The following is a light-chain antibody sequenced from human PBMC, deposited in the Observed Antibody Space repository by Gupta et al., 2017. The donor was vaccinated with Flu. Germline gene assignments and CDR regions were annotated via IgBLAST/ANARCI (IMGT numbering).Light chain of an antibody. Sequence: QSVLTQPPSASATPGQRAAISCSGNTSNIGTNYVYWYQHLPGTAPKRLISQNDQRPSGVPDRFSGSKSGTSASLAISGLRSEDEADYYCAVWDDSLSVLLFGTGTKVNVL. V-gene: IGLV1-47*01. CDR2: QND. CDR1: TSNIGTNY. J-gene: IGLJ1*01. CDR3: AVWDDSLSVLL.